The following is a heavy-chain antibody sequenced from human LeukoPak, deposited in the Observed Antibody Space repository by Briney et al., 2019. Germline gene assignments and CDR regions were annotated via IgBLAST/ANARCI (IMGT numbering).Heavy chain of an antibody. CDR1: GFTFSSYW. D-gene: IGHD2-2*01. CDR3: ALGYCSSTSCLLGMDV. J-gene: IGHJ6*02. Sequence: GGSLRLSCAASGFTFSSYWMSWVRQAPGKGLEWVANIKQDGSEKYYVDPVKGRFTISRDNAKNSLYLQMNSLRAEDTAVYYCALGYCSSTSCLLGMDVWGQGTTVTVSS. CDR2: IKQDGSEK. V-gene: IGHV3-7*01.